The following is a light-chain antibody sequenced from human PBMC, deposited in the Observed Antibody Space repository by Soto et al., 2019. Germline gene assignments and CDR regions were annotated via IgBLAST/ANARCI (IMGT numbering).Light chain of an antibody. V-gene: IGKV3-20*01. Sequence: EIVLTQSPGTLSLSPGERATLSCRASQSVSSSYLAWYQQKPGQAPRLLIYGASSRATGIPDRFSGSGSGTDFTLTIIRLAPEDFAVYYCQLYGSSPAVTFGGGTKVEIK. J-gene: IGKJ4*01. CDR1: QSVSSSY. CDR3: QLYGSSPAVT. CDR2: GAS.